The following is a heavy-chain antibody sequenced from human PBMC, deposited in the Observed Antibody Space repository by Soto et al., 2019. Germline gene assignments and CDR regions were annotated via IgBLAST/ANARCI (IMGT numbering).Heavy chain of an antibody. CDR1: GFTFKTYS. J-gene: IGHJ4*02. CDR3: ARVLFYDTSGPHY. CDR2: ISSSGSYI. Sequence: GGSLRLSCAASGFTFKTYSMNWVRQAPGKGLEWVSSISSSGSYISYADSVKGRFTISRDNAKKSLYLQMNSLRAEDTAVYYCARVLFYDTSGPHYWGQGTLVTVSA. V-gene: IGHV3-21*01. D-gene: IGHD3-22*01.